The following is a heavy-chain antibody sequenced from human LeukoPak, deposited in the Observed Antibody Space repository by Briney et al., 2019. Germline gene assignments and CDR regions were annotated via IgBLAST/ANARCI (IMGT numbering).Heavy chain of an antibody. J-gene: IGHJ3*02. CDR2: ISSSGSTI. D-gene: IGHD3-9*01. V-gene: IGHV3-48*03. Sequence: GGSLRLSCAASGFTFSSYEMNWVRQAPGKGLEWVSYISSSGSTIYYADSVKGRFTISRDNSKNTLYLQMNSLRAEDTAVYYCAKEGYFGTDAFDIWGQGTMVTVSS. CDR3: AKEGYFGTDAFDI. CDR1: GFTFSSYE.